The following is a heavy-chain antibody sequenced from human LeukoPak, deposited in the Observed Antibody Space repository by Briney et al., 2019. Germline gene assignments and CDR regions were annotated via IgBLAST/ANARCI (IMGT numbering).Heavy chain of an antibody. Sequence: APVKVSCKVSGYTLTELSMHWVRQAPGKGIEWMGGFDPEDGETIYAKKFQGRVTMPEDTSTDTAYMELSSLRSEDTAVYYCATGPKWELAYWGQGTLVTVSS. CDR3: ATGPKWELAY. J-gene: IGHJ4*02. D-gene: IGHD1-26*01. CDR2: FDPEDGET. V-gene: IGHV1-24*01. CDR1: GYTLTELS.